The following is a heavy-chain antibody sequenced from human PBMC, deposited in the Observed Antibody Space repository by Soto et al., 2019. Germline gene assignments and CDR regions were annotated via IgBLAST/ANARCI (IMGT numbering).Heavy chain of an antibody. Sequence: SVKVSCKASGGTFSSYAISWVRQAPGQGLEWMGGIIPIFGTANYAQKFQGRVTITADKSTSTAYMELSSLRSEDTAVYYCARVTATVDTAMAHYYYYGMDVWGQGTTVTVS. CDR2: IIPIFGTA. D-gene: IGHD5-18*01. CDR3: ARVTATVDTAMAHYYYYGMDV. CDR1: GGTFSSYA. V-gene: IGHV1-69*06. J-gene: IGHJ6*02.